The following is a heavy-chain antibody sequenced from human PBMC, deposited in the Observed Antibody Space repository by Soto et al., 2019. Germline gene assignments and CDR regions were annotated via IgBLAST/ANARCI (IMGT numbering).Heavy chain of an antibody. CDR3: ARDPVGATHFDY. Sequence: TRTVLGGQSGDFDGRWIRKNKGKGLEWIGYIYYTGSTNYNPSLKSRVTMSIDTSRNQFSLKLSSVTAADTAVYYCARDPVGATHFDYWGQGAQVTVSS. J-gene: IGHJ4*02. CDR1: GGQSGDFD. D-gene: IGHD1-26*01. V-gene: IGHV4-59*13. CDR2: IYYTGST.